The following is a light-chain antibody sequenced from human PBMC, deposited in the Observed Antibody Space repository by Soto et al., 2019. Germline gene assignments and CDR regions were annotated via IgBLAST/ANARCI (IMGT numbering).Light chain of an antibody. V-gene: IGKV1-9*01. CDR2: AAS. J-gene: IGKJ4*01. CDR1: QGISSY. Sequence: IQLTQSPSSLSASVGDRVTITCRASQGISSYLAWYQRKPGKAPKLLIYAASTLQSGVPSRFSGSGPGTDFTLTISSLQPEDFATYYCQQLNSYPLTFGGGTKV. CDR3: QQLNSYPLT.